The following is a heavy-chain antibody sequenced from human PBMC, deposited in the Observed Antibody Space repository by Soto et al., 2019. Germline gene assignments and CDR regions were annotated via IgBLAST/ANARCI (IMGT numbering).Heavy chain of an antibody. J-gene: IGHJ6*03. CDR2: IYYSGST. CDR3: ASTPGGGLKKGHYYYYMDV. D-gene: IGHD2-2*01. Sequence: SETLSLTCTVSGGSISSYYWSWIRQPPGKGLEWIGYIYYSGSTNYNPSLKSRVTISVDTSKNQFSLKLSSVTAADTAVYYCASTPGGGLKKGHYYYYMDVWGKGTTVTVSS. CDR1: GGSISSYY. V-gene: IGHV4-59*01.